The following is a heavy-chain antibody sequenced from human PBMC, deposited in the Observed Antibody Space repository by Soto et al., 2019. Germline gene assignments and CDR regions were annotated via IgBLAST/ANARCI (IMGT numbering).Heavy chain of an antibody. CDR3: ARDMAGYYGSEYPLGPWDV. CDR2: IYGGGTT. D-gene: IGHD3-10*01. Sequence: SSNYMSWVRQAPGKGLEWVSLIYGGGTTYYADSARGRFTISRDISKNTLYLQMNSLRAEDTAKYYCARDMAGYYGSEYPLGPWDVWGQGTTVTVSS. J-gene: IGHJ6*02. V-gene: IGHV3-53*01. CDR1: SSNY.